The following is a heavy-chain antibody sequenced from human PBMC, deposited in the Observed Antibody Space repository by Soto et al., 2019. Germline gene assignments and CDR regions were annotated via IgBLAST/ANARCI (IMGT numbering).Heavy chain of an antibody. Sequence: ASVKVSCKASGYTFTSYAMHWVRQAPGQRLEWMGWSNAGNGNTKYSQKFQGRVTITRDTSASTAYMELSSLRSEDTAVYYCARDGFPIWGELPNFDYWGQGTLVTVSS. CDR3: ARDGFPIWGELPNFDY. J-gene: IGHJ4*02. CDR1: GYTFTSYA. D-gene: IGHD3-16*01. CDR2: SNAGNGNT. V-gene: IGHV1-3*01.